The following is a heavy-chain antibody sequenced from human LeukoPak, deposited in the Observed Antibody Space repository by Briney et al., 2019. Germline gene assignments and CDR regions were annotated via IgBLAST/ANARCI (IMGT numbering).Heavy chain of an antibody. J-gene: IGHJ4*02. CDR3: AKHITTVAYCSSDSCYPDY. CDR2: ISGSGGST. V-gene: IGHV3-23*01. Sequence: QPGGSLRLSCAASAFTFSSYAMSWVRQAPGKGLEWVSAISGSGGSTYYADSVKGRFTISRDNSKNTLYLQMNSLRAEDTAVYYCAKHITTVAYCSSDSCYPDYWGQGTLVTVSS. CDR1: AFTFSSYA. D-gene: IGHD2-15*01.